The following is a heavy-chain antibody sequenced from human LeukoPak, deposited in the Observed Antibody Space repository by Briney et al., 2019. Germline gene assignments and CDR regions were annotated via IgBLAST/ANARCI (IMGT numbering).Heavy chain of an antibody. CDR2: IYYSGST. D-gene: IGHD2-2*01. J-gene: IGHJ4*02. CDR3: ARYPMTYCSSSSCTDY. V-gene: IGHV4-59*08. Sequence: SETLSLTCTVSGGSIGTYYWNWIRQPPGKGLEWLGYIYYSGSTNYNPSLKSRVTISVDTSKNQFSLKLSSVTAADTAVYYCARYPMTYCSSSSCTDYWGQGTLVTVSS. CDR1: GGSIGTYY.